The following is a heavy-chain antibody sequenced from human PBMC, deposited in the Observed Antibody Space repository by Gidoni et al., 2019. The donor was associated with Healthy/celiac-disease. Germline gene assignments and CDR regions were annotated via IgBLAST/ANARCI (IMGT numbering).Heavy chain of an antibody. CDR1: GYSCTSYG. V-gene: IGHV1-18*01. D-gene: IGHD6-19*01. CDR3: ARDPGIAVAASPVDY. CDR2: ISAYNGNT. J-gene: IGHJ4*02. Sequence: QVQLVQSGAEVKKPGASVKVSCKASGYSCTSYGISWVRQAAGQGLEWMGWISAYNGNTNDAKKLQGRVTMTTDTSPRTAYMELRSLRSDDTAVYYCARDPGIAVAASPVDYWGQVTLVTVSS.